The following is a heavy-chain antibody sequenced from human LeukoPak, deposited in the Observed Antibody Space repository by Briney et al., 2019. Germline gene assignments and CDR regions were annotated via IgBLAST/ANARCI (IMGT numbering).Heavy chain of an antibody. D-gene: IGHD5-12*01. CDR3: AKDRATMTYIDY. CDR1: GFTFSNYG. V-gene: IGHV3-30*18. J-gene: IGHJ4*02. Sequence: GGSLRLSCAASGFTFSNYGMHWVRQAPGKGLEWVAVISYDGSNKYYADSVKGRFTISRDNSKNTVHLQMNSLRAEDTAVFYCAKDRATMTYIDYWGQGTQVTVSS. CDR2: ISYDGSNK.